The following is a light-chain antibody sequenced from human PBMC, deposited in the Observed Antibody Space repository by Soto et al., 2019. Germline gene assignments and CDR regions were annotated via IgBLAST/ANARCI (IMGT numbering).Light chain of an antibody. CDR1: SSDVGGYDY. V-gene: IGLV2-11*01. J-gene: IGLJ1*01. Sequence: QSALTQPPSVSGSPGQSVTISCTGTSSDVGGYDYVSWYQQHPGKAPKLLIYDVTKRPSGVPDRFSGSKSGNTASLTISGLQTEDEADYYCNSYVAGSNVFGTGTKVTV. CDR3: NSYVAGSNV. CDR2: DVT.